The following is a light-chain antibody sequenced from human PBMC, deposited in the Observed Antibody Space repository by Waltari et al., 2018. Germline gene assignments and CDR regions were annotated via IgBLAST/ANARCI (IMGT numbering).Light chain of an antibody. V-gene: IGLV1-51*02. Sequence: QSVLTQPPSVSAAPGQRVTISCSGGRSNIGNNYVSWYRHFPGTAPKLLNYEITVRPAGIAGRFSGSKAGTSATLDITGLQAGDEADYYCGTWDSSLSGAVFGGGTHLTVL. CDR2: EIT. CDR3: GTWDSSLSGAV. CDR1: RSNIGNNY. J-gene: IGLJ7*01.